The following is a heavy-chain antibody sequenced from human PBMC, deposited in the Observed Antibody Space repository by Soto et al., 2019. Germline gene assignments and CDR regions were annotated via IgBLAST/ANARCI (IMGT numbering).Heavy chain of an antibody. Sequence: EVQVLESGGGWVQPGGSLRLSCAASGFAFSNYALTWVRQAPGKELEWVSVISGGGANIYYADSVKGRFTISRDNSKNTLYLQMNSLRAEDTAVYYCARLHGYYYGSGSYLGHWYFDLWGRGTLVTVSS. CDR2: ISGGGANI. J-gene: IGHJ2*01. CDR1: GFAFSNYA. D-gene: IGHD3-10*01. CDR3: ARLHGYYYGSGSYLGHWYFDL. V-gene: IGHV3-23*01.